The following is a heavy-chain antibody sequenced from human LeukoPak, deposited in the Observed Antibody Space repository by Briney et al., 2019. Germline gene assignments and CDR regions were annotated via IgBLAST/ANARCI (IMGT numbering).Heavy chain of an antibody. V-gene: IGHV4-59*08. CDR2: IYYSGST. Sequence: SETLSLTCTVSGGSISSYYWSWIRQPPGKGLEWIGYIYYSGSTNYNPSLKGRVTISVDTSKNQFSLKLSSVTAADTAVYYCAAQPVGDGSLAVDYWGQGTLVTVSS. CDR1: GGSISSYY. CDR3: AAQPVGDGSLAVDY. D-gene: IGHD3-3*01. J-gene: IGHJ4*02.